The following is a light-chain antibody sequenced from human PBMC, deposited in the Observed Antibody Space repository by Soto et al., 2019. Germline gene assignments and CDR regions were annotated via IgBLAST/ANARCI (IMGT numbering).Light chain of an antibody. CDR2: GVS. CDR1: QSVSSSY. J-gene: IGKJ5*01. Sequence: EIVLTQSPGTLSLSPGERATLSCRASQSVSSSYLAWYQQKPGQAPRLLIYGVSSRATGIPDRFSGSGSGKDFTLTISRLEPEDFAVYYCQHYVNSPPTTFGQGTRLEIK. CDR3: QHYVNSPPTT. V-gene: IGKV3-20*01.